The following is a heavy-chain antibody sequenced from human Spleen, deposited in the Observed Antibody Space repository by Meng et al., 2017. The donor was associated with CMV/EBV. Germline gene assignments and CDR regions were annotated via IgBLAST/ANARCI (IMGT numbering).Heavy chain of an antibody. V-gene: IGHV1-69*02. CDR2: IIPILGIA. Sequence: SVKVSCKASGYIIITSCRHWARQAPGQGLEWMGRIIPILGIANYAQKFQGRVTITADKSTSTAYMELSSLRSEDTAVYYCARSDIVVVPAAFDYWGQGTLVTVSS. CDR1: GYIIITSC. J-gene: IGHJ4*02. D-gene: IGHD2-2*01. CDR3: ARSDIVVVPAAFDY.